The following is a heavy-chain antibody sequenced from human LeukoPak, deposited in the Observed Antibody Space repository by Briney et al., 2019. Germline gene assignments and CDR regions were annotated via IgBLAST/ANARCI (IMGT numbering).Heavy chain of an antibody. V-gene: IGHV3-21*01. CDR3: ARDRGYCSGGSCYDGDFQH. Sequence: GGSLRLSCAASGFTFSSYSMNWVRQAPGKGLEWVSSISSSSYIYYADSVKGRFTISRDNAKNSLYLQMNSLRAEDTAVYYCARDRGYCSGGSCYDGDFQHWGQGTLVTVSS. J-gene: IGHJ1*01. CDR1: GFTFSSYS. CDR2: ISSSSYI. D-gene: IGHD2-15*01.